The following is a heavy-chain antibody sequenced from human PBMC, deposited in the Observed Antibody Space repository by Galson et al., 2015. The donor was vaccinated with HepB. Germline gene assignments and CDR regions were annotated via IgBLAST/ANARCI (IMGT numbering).Heavy chain of an antibody. Sequence: SLRLSCAASGFTFDDYAMHWVRQAPGKGLEWVSGISWNSGSIGYADSVKGRFTISRDNAKNSLYLQMNSLRAEDTALCYCAKDMTRNGDAFDIWGQGTMVTVSS. J-gene: IGHJ3*02. CDR2: ISWNSGSI. CDR3: AKDMTRNGDAFDI. D-gene: IGHD2-8*01. CDR1: GFTFDDYA. V-gene: IGHV3-9*01.